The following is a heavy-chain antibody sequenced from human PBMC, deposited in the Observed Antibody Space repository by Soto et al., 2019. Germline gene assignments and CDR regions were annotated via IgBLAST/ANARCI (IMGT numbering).Heavy chain of an antibody. D-gene: IGHD1-1*01. V-gene: IGHV3-23*03. J-gene: IGHJ4*02. Sequence: PGGSLRLSFSASGFTFSSYAISWVRQAPGKGLEWFSHINWDGSSRQYADSVKGLFTISRDNDKNVLYLQMTSLRGEDTVVYYCARDSSASANWPPDYWGQETLVTVSS. CDR1: GFTFSSYA. CDR2: INWDGSSR. CDR3: ARDSSASANWPPDY.